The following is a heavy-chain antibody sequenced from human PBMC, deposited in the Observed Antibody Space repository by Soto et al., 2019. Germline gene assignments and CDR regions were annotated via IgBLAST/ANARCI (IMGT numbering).Heavy chain of an antibody. CDR3: ARTESVRMAFDY. J-gene: IGHJ4*02. CDR2: IYYSGSF. Sequence: QVQLQESGPGLVKPSETLSLTCTVSGGSISSYYWSWIRQPPGKGLEWIGYIYYSGSFNYNPSLTSRVTISVDTSKNQCSLKLSSVNAADTAVYYCARTESVRMAFDYWGQRTRVTVSS. CDR1: GGSISSYY. D-gene: IGHD2-15*01. V-gene: IGHV4-59*01.